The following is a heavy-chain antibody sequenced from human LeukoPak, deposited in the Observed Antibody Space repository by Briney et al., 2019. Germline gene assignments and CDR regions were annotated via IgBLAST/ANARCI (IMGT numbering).Heavy chain of an antibody. J-gene: IGHJ4*02. Sequence: RGSLRLSCAASGFTFSSYGMHWVRQAPGKGLEWVAFTRYDGSNKYYADSVKGRFTISRDNSKNMLYLQMNSLRAEDTAVYYCAKDPQKWESYLDYWGQGTLVTVSS. V-gene: IGHV3-30*02. CDR1: GFTFSSYG. CDR2: TRYDGSNK. CDR3: AKDPQKWESYLDY. D-gene: IGHD1-26*01.